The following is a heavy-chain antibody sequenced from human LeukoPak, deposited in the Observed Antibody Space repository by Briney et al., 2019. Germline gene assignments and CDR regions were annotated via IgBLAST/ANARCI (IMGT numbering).Heavy chain of an antibody. D-gene: IGHD3-3*01. CDR3: AKDDRKWTIFGVVKDY. J-gene: IGHJ4*02. Sequence: GGSLRLSCAASGFTVSSNYMSWVRQAPGKGLEWVSVIYSGGSTYYADSVKGRFTISRDNSKNTLYLQMNSLRAEDTAVYYCAKDDRKWTIFGVVKDYWGQGTLVTVSS. V-gene: IGHV3-53*05. CDR1: GFTVSSNY. CDR2: IYSGGST.